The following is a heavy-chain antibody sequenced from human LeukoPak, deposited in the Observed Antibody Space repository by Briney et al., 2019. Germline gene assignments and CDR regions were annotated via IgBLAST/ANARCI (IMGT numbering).Heavy chain of an antibody. CDR1: GFTFSDYY. CDR2: ISSSGSSI. V-gene: IGHV3-11*01. Sequence: GGSLRLSCAASGFTFSDYYMSWIRQAPGKGLEWVSYISSSGSSIYYADSVKGRFTISRDNAKNSLFLQTNSLRAEDTAVYYCARVARYCSGGSCYSDCWGQGTLVTVSS. J-gene: IGHJ4*02. D-gene: IGHD2-15*01. CDR3: ARVARYCSGGSCYSDC.